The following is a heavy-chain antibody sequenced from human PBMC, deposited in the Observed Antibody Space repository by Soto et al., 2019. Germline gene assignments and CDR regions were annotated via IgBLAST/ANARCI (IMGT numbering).Heavy chain of an antibody. J-gene: IGHJ4*02. CDR3: ATGFGRPEWDGY. CDR2: IKTEIRGGGPA. CDR1: GFIFSNSW. Sequence: EVQLIESGGDLVKPGGSLRLSCAASGFIFSNSWMIWVRQAPVKGLEWVGLIKTEIRGGGPAEYAVPVKDRFTISRATSKSMLYLQLRGLKPEDTAVYYCATGFGRPEWDGYWGQGTLVSVSS. V-gene: IGHV3-15*07. D-gene: IGHD1-26*01.